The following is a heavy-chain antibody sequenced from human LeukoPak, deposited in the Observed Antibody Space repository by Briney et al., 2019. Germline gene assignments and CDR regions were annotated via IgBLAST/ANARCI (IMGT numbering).Heavy chain of an antibody. CDR3: ARNDLLLTPSVFDY. Sequence: ASVKVSCKASGYTFTSYGISWVRQAPGQGLEWMGWISVYNGNTKTNSAQKYQGRLTMTPDTSTSTAYTELRSLRSHGTAVYYWARNDLLLTPSVFDYWGEGTLVTVSS. V-gene: IGHV1-18*01. CDR2: ISVYNGNTKT. CDR1: GYTFTSYG. D-gene: IGHD1-1*01. J-gene: IGHJ4*02.